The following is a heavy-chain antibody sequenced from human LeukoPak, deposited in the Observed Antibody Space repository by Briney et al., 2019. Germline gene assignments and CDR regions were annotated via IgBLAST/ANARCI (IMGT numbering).Heavy chain of an antibody. CDR3: ARVNYYYGSGISAFDI. J-gene: IGHJ3*02. CDR1: GFTFSTYR. V-gene: IGHV3-53*01. Sequence: GGSLRLSCAASGFTFSTYRMSWVRQAPGKGLEWVSVIYSGGSTYYADSVKGRFTISRDNSKNTLYLQMNSLRAEDTAVYYCARVNYYYGSGISAFDIWGQGTMVTVSS. D-gene: IGHD3-10*01. CDR2: IYSGGST.